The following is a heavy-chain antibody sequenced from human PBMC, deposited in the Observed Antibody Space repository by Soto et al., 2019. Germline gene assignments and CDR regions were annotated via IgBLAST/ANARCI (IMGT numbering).Heavy chain of an antibody. CDR3: ARGRYDFWSGYHYYYYGMDV. J-gene: IGHJ6*02. D-gene: IGHD3-3*01. CDR1: GGTFSSYA. Sequence: QVQLVQSGAEVKKPGSSVKVSRKASGGTFSSYAISWVRQAPGQGLEWMGGIIPIFGTANYAQKFQGRVTITADESTSTAYMELSSLRSEDTAVYYCARGRYDFWSGYHYYYYGMDVWGQGTTVTVSS. CDR2: IIPIFGTA. V-gene: IGHV1-69*01.